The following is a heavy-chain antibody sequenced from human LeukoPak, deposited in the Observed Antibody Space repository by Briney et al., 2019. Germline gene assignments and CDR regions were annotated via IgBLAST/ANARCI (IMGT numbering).Heavy chain of an antibody. J-gene: IGHJ4*02. CDR2: INPNSGGT. CDR1: GYTFTGYY. V-gene: IGHV1-2*02. Sequence: ASVKVSCKASGYTFTGYYMHWVRQAPGQGLEWMGWINPNSGGTNYAQKFQGRVTMTRDTSISTAYMELRSLRSDDTAVYYCARDLWDTESWYYFDYWGQGTLVTVSS. D-gene: IGHD3-16*01. CDR3: ARDLWDTESWYYFDY.